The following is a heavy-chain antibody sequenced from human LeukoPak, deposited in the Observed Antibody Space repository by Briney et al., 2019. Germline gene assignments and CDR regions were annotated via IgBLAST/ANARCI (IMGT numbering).Heavy chain of an antibody. CDR3: ARGNYGGKTTDAFDI. J-gene: IGHJ3*02. D-gene: IGHD4-23*01. V-gene: IGHV3-21*01. CDR1: GFTFRSYS. Sequence: GGSLRLSCAASGFTFRSYSMNWVRQAPGKGLEWVSSISSSSSYIYYADSVKGRFTISRDNAKNSLYLQMNSLRAEDTAVYYCARGNYGGKTTDAFDIWGQGTMVTVSS. CDR2: ISSSSSYI.